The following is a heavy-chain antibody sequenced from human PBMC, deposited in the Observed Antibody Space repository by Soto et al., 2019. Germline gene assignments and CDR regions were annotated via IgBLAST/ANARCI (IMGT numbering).Heavy chain of an antibody. CDR1: GGSISSSSYY. Sequence: ETLSLTCTVSGGSISSSSYYWGWIRQPPGKGLEWIGSIYYSGSTYYNPSLKSRVTISVDTSKNQFSLKLSSVTAADTAVYYCARQRSMVRGVFYYYYGMDVWGQGTTVTVSS. D-gene: IGHD3-10*01. V-gene: IGHV4-39*01. CDR3: ARQRSMVRGVFYYYYGMDV. J-gene: IGHJ6*02. CDR2: IYYSGST.